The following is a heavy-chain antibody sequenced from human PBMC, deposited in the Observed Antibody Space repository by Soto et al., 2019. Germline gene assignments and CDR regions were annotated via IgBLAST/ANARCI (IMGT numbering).Heavy chain of an antibody. J-gene: IGHJ4*02. CDR1: GGSISSYY. Sequence: SETLSLTCTVSGGSISSYYWSWIRQPPGKGLEWIGYIYYSGSTNYNPSLKSRVTIAVDTSKNQFSLKLSSVTAADTAVYYCARRGYFDWETFDYWGQGTLVTVSS. V-gene: IGHV4-59*08. CDR2: IYYSGST. CDR3: ARRGYFDWETFDY. D-gene: IGHD3-9*01.